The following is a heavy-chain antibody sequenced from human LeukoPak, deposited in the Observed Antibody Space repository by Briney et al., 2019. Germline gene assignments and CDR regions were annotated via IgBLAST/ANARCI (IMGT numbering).Heavy chain of an antibody. J-gene: IGHJ5*02. D-gene: IGHD6-19*01. CDR3: ARSLGGWSNWFDP. V-gene: IGHV4-59*01. Sequence: SETLSLTCTVAGGSTSSYYWSWIRQPPGKGLEWIGYIYYSGSTNYNPSLKSRVTISVDTSKNQFSLKLSSVTAADTAVYYCARSLGGWSNWFDPWGQGTLVTVSS. CDR1: GGSTSSYY. CDR2: IYYSGST.